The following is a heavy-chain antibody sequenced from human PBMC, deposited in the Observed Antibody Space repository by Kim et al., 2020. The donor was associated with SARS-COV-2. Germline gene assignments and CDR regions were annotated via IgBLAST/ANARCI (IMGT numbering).Heavy chain of an antibody. D-gene: IGHD4-17*01. J-gene: IGHJ6*02. Sequence: GGSLRLSCAASGFTFSSYWMHWVRQAPGKGLVWVSRINSDGSSTSYADSVKGRFTISRDNAKNTLYLQMNSLRAEDTAVYYCARIRNYYGMDVWGQGTTVTVSS. CDR2: INSDGSST. CDR1: GFTFSSYW. V-gene: IGHV3-74*01. CDR3: ARIRNYYGMDV.